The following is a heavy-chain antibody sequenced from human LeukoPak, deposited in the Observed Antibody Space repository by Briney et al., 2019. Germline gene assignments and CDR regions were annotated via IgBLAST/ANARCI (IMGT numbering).Heavy chain of an antibody. CDR2: INPASGAT. D-gene: IGHD3-22*01. V-gene: IGHV1-2*02. CDR3: ASYYDSSGYHPSRFDY. Sequence: GSSVKVSCKASGYTFTGYYMHWVRQAPGQGLEWMGWINPASGATYYAQKFQDRVTMTRDTSITTGYMELSRLISDDTPMYYCASYYDSSGYHPSRFDYWGQGTLVTVSS. CDR1: GYTFTGYY. J-gene: IGHJ4*02.